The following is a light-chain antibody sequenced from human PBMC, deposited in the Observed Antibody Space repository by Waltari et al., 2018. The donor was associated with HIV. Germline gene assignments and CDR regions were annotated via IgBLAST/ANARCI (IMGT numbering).Light chain of an antibody. V-gene: IGLV2-14*01. J-gene: IGLJ3*02. CDR2: GVD. CDR3: TSHTLTRVLV. Sequence: QSALPHPPSISGPPGQSIPTSCPASTLAFVLFHFVSWYKHLPTTAPQLIIFGVDLRPPGITSRFSASKSGDVASLTISGLQAEDEADYYCTSHTLTRVLVFGGGTRLTVL. CDR1: TLAFVLFHF.